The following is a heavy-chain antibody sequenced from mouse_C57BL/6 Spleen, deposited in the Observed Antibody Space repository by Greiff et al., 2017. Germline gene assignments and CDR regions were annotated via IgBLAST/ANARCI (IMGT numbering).Heavy chain of an antibody. CDR1: GYTFTSYW. CDR2: IHPNSGST. V-gene: IGHV1-64*01. J-gene: IGHJ4*01. D-gene: IGHD1-1*01. CDR3: APYYYGSSLYYYAMDY. Sequence: QVQLQQPGAELVKPGASVKLSCKASGYTFTSYWMNWVKQRPGQGLEWIGMIHPNSGSTNYNEKFKSKATLTVDKSSSTAYMQLSSLTSEDSAVYYCAPYYYGSSLYYYAMDYWGQGTSVTVSS.